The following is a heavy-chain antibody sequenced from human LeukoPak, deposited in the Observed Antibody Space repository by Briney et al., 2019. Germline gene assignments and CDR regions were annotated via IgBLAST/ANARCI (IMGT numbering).Heavy chain of an antibody. D-gene: IGHD3-10*01. CDR1: GFTFSNYW. Sequence: GGSLRLSCAASGFTFSNYWMRWVRQAPGKGLERVSAISGSGGSTYYADSVKGRFTISRDNSKNTLYLQMNSLRAEDTAVYYCAKFTYGSGSYFDYWGQGTLVTVSS. CDR2: ISGSGGST. V-gene: IGHV3-23*01. CDR3: AKFTYGSGSYFDY. J-gene: IGHJ4*02.